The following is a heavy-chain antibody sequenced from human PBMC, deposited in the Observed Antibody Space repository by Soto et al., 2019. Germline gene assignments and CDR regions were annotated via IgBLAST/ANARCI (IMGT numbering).Heavy chain of an antibody. CDR3: ARAGGEPPPRYFDY. D-gene: IGHD7-27*01. V-gene: IGHV1-46*03. Sequence: QVQLVQSGAEVKKPGASVKVSCKASGYTFTSYYMHWVRQAPGQGLEWMGIINPSGGSASYAQKCHGRVTMTRATSTSTVYMELSSLRSEDTAVYYCARAGGEPPPRYFDYWGQGTLVTVSS. CDR2: INPSGGSA. J-gene: IGHJ4*02. CDR1: GYTFTSYY.